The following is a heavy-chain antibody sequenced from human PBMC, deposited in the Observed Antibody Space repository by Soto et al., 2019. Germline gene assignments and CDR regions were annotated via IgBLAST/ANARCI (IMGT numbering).Heavy chain of an antibody. CDR2: ISAYSGNT. D-gene: IGHD1-26*01. V-gene: IGHV1-18*01. Sequence: GASVKVSCKASGYTFRRYGISWVRQAPGQGLQWMGWISAYSGNTDYAQRFQGRVTMTTDTSTSTAYMELRSLRYDDTAVYYCARNPSGSNFDYWGQGTLVTVSS. J-gene: IGHJ4*02. CDR3: ARNPSGSNFDY. CDR1: GYTFRRYG.